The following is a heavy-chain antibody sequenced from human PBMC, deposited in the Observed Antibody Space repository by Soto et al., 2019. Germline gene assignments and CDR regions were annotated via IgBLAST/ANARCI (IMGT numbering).Heavy chain of an antibody. CDR2: IIPIFGTA. J-gene: IGHJ6*02. Sequence: QVQLVQSGAEVKKPGSSVKVSCKASGGTFSSYAISWVRQAPGQGLEWMGGIIPIFGTANYAQKFQGRVTITADXXTXTXYMELSSLRSEDTAVYYCARPISGYDPSTPNYGMDVWGQGTTVTVSS. CDR1: GGTFSSYA. CDR3: ARPISGYDPSTPNYGMDV. V-gene: IGHV1-69*12. D-gene: IGHD5-12*01.